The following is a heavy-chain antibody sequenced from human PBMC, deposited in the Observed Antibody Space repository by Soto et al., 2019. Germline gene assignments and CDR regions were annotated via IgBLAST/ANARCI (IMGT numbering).Heavy chain of an antibody. J-gene: IGHJ6*02. CDR3: TRILWSSRRDALDI. D-gene: IGHD2-21*01. V-gene: IGHV3-23*01. CDR1: VFTVRNYA. Sequence: GSLRLYCIASVFTVRNYAMAWVREAPGEDLEWVSAIGTSGTPTLYADSVKSRFTISRDDSRNTVSLQMNSLGVEDTATYYCTRILWSSRRDALDIWGQGTTVTVSS. CDR2: IGTSGTPT.